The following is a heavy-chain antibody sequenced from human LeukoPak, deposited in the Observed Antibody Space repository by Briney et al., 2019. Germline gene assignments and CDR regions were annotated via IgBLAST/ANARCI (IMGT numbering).Heavy chain of an antibody. J-gene: IGHJ4*02. CDR2: IIPIFGTA. D-gene: IGHD2-8*02. V-gene: IGHV1-69*05. CDR3: ASPNELVY. CDR1: GGTFSSYA. Sequence: SVKVSCKASGGTFSSYAISWVRQAPGQGLEWMGGIIPIFGTANYAQKFQGRVTITTDESASTAYMELSSLRSEDTAVYYCASPNELVYWGQGTLVTVSS.